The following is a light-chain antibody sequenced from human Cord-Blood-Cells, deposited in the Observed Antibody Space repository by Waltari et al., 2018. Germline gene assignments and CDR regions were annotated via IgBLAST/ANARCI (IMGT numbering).Light chain of an antibody. Sequence: SYELTQPPSVSVSPGQTASITCSGDKLGAKYACWYQQKPGQSPVLVIYQDSKRPSGIPERFSGSNSGNTATLTISGTQAMDEADYYCQAWDSSTAEVFGTGTKVTVL. CDR2: QDS. J-gene: IGLJ1*01. V-gene: IGLV3-1*01. CDR1: KLGAKY. CDR3: QAWDSSTAEV.